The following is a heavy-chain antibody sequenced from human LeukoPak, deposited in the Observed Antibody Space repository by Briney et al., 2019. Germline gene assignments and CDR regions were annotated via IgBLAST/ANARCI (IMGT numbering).Heavy chain of an antibody. Sequence: GGSLRLSCAASGFGFETYAMNWVRKAPGKGLEWIAYVSDSSRTIYYADSVKGRFTVSRDNAKNALYLQMMSLRAEDAAVYYCAKDRSYYDSSGYIYYFDYWGQGTLVTVSS. V-gene: IGHV3-48*01. J-gene: IGHJ4*02. D-gene: IGHD3-22*01. CDR2: VSDSSRTI. CDR3: AKDRSYYDSSGYIYYFDY. CDR1: GFGFETYA.